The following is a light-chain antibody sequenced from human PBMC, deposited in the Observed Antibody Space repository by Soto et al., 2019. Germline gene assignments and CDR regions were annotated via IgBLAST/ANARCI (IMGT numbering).Light chain of an antibody. Sequence: EIVLTQSPGTLSLSPGERATLSCRASQSLTSNYLAWYQQKPGQAPSLLIYGASSRATGIPDRFSGSGSGTDFTLTISRLEPDDFAVYYYQHYGYSLWTFGQGTKVDIK. CDR2: GAS. V-gene: IGKV3-20*01. CDR3: QHYGYSLWT. CDR1: QSLTSNY. J-gene: IGKJ1*01.